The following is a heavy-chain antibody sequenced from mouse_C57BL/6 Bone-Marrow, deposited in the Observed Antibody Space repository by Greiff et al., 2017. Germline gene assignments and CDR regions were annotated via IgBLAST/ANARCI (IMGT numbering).Heavy chain of an antibody. D-gene: IGHD3-2*02. J-gene: IGHJ2*01. CDR3: ARRGSSGYEDY. Sequence: EVKVVESGGGLVKPGGSLKLSCAASGFTFSSYGMSWVRQTPDKRLEWVATISSGGSYTYYPDSVKGRFTISRDNAKNTLYLQMSSLKSEDTAMYYCARRGSSGYEDYWGQGTTLTVSS. CDR1: GFTFSSYG. V-gene: IGHV5-6*03. CDR2: ISSGGSYT.